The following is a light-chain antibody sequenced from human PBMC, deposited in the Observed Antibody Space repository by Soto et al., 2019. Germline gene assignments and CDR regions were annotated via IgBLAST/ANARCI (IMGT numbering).Light chain of an antibody. Sequence: EIVLTQSPATLSLSPGERATLSCRASQSVSSYLAWYQQKPGQAPRLLIYDASNRATGIPARLSGSGSGTEFTLTISSLEPEDFAVYYCQQRSNWPLTFGGGTKVEIK. CDR3: QQRSNWPLT. J-gene: IGKJ4*01. V-gene: IGKV3-11*01. CDR2: DAS. CDR1: QSVSSY.